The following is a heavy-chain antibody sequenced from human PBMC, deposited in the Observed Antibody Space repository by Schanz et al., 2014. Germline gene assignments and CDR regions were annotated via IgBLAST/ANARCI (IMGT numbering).Heavy chain of an antibody. D-gene: IGHD2-2*01. V-gene: IGHV3-21*04. Sequence: EVQLVESGGGLVKPGGSLRLSCTASRIIFGTYSMNWIRQTPKGLEWVSSINSRSNFIYYADSVKGRFTISRDNLKNTVYLQMNSLSAEDTAVYYCAKVAPAATYLDSWGLGTLVTVSS. CDR1: RIIFGTYS. J-gene: IGHJ4*02. CDR3: AKVAPAATYLDS. CDR2: INSRSNFI.